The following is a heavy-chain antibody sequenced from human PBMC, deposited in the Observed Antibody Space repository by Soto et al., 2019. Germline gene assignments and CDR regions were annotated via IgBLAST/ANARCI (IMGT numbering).Heavy chain of an antibody. J-gene: IGHJ6*02. Sequence: PGGSLRLSCAASGFTFSDYYMSWIRQAPGKGLEWISYISGRNTFTQYADSVKGRFTISRDNAKNSLYLQLNSLTAEDTAVYYCARDGGVIIPGAIEGGYGLDVWGQGTTVTVSS. D-gene: IGHD3-3*01. CDR2: ISGRNTFT. V-gene: IGHV3-11*06. CDR3: ARDGGVIIPGAIEGGYGLDV. CDR1: GFTFSDYY.